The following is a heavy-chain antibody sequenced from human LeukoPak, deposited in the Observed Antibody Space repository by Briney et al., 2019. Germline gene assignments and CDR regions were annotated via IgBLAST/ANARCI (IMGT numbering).Heavy chain of an antibody. Sequence: RPSETLSLTCAVYGGSFSGYYWSWIRQPPGKGLEWIGEISHSGSTNYNPSLKSRVTISVDTSKNQFSLKLRSVTAADTAVYYCARGAWGGLNTLLPFDHWGQGILVTVSS. CDR1: GGSFSGYY. J-gene: IGHJ4*02. D-gene: IGHD7-27*01. CDR3: ARGAWGGLNTLLPFDH. V-gene: IGHV4-34*01. CDR2: ISHSGST.